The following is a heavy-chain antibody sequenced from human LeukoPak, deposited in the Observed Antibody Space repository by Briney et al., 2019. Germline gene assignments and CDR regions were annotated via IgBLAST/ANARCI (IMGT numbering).Heavy chain of an antibody. Sequence: ASVKVSCKASGCTFTSYAIHWVRQAPGQRLEWMGWISVGNGNTKYSQKLQGRVTITRDTSASTAYMELSSLRSEDTAVYYCTRERGQGRYDYWGQGTLVTVSS. CDR1: GCTFTSYA. CDR3: TRERGQGRYDY. V-gene: IGHV1-3*01. CDR2: ISVGNGNT. J-gene: IGHJ4*02.